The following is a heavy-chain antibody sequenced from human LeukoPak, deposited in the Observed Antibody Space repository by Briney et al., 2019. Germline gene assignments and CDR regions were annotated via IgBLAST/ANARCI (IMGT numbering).Heavy chain of an antibody. CDR2: IHPRRGDT. CDR3: ASDGDYGTGSYYRGCIDS. Sequence: GASVKVSCKTSGYSFTAFYIHGVRQAPGQGREGMGWIHPRRGDTNYAQKFQGRVTMTRDTSISTAYLGLSSIRSDDTAVYYCASDGDYGTGSYYRGCIDSWGQGTPVTVSP. D-gene: IGHD3-10*01. J-gene: IGHJ4*02. CDR1: GYSFTAFY. V-gene: IGHV1-2*02.